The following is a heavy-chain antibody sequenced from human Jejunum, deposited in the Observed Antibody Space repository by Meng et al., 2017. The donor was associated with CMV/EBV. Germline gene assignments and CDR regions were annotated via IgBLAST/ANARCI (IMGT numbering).Heavy chain of an antibody. CDR3: ASFDYAGNPDSLDM. CDR1: GFTVGSNY. J-gene: IGHJ3*02. V-gene: IGHV3-53*01. Sequence: AASGFTVGSNYMTWVRQAPGKGLEWVSVIYSGGNTYYADSVKGRFTISRDNSKNTVYLQMSSLRAEDTAVYYCASFDYAGNPDSLDMWGQGTMVTVSS. CDR2: IYSGGNT. D-gene: IGHD4-23*01.